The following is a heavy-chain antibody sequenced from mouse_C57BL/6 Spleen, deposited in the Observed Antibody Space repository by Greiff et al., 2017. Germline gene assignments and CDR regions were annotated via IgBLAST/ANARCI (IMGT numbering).Heavy chain of an antibody. D-gene: IGHD2-1*01. CDR3: ARGRLLFEGMDY. Sequence: QVQLKQPGAELVRPGSSVKLSCKASGYTFTSYWMHWVKQRPIQGLEWIGNIDPSDSETHYNQKFKDKATLTVDKSSSTAYMQLSSLTSEDSAVYYCARGRLLFEGMDYWGQGTSVTVSS. J-gene: IGHJ4*01. CDR2: IDPSDSET. V-gene: IGHV1-52*01. CDR1: GYTFTSYW.